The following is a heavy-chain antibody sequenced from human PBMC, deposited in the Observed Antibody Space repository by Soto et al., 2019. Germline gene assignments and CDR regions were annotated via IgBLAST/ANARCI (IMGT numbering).Heavy chain of an antibody. CDR3: ARDLLGSGWYVYLDY. J-gene: IGHJ4*02. V-gene: IGHV4-4*02. CDR1: GGSISSSNW. Sequence: SETLSLTCAVSGGSISSSNWWSWVRQPPGKGLEWIGEIYHSGSTNYNPSLKSRVTISVDKSKNQFSLKLSSVTAADTAVYYCARDLLGSGWYVYLDYWGQGTLVTVSS. CDR2: IYHSGST. D-gene: IGHD6-19*01.